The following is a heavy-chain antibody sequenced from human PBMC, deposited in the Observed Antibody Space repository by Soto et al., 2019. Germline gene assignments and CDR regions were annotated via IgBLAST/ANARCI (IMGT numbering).Heavy chain of an antibody. J-gene: IGHJ6*03. V-gene: IGHV4-34*01. D-gene: IGHD3-10*01. CDR1: GGSFSGYQ. Sequence: QVQLQQWGAGLLKPSETLSLTCAVYGGSFSGYQWSWIRQTPGKGLEWIGEINDSGNINYNPSLKSRLTILVATAKKQISLKLSSVTAADTAVYYCARGLIVWFGELSRRGGYYYYMDVWGKGTTVTVSS. CDR3: ARGLIVWFGELSRRGGYYYYMDV. CDR2: INDSGNI.